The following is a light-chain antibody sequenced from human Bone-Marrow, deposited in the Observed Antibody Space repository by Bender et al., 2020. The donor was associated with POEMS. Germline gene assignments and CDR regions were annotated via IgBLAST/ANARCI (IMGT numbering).Light chain of an antibody. Sequence: QLVLTQPPSVSGAPGQRVTISCTGSSSNIGTNDVHWYQQLPGTAPKLLIYGNTHRTSGVPARFSASKSGTSASLAITGVQAEDETDYYSQSYDRSLSQYYVFGTGTKVTVL. V-gene: IGLV1-40*01. CDR2: GNT. CDR3: QSYDRSLSQYYV. J-gene: IGLJ1*01. CDR1: SSNIGTND.